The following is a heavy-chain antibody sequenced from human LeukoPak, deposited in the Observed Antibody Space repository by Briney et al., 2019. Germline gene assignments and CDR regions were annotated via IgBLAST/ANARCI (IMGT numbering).Heavy chain of an antibody. CDR2: INPNTGAS. D-gene: IGHD1-1*01. V-gene: IGHV1-2*02. Sequence: ASVKVSRKTSGYTFTDYYIHWVRQAPGQALEWMGWINPNTGASKYREKFQGRIAMTRDTSISTVYMQLTGLRSDDTALYYCLRGGTFDYWGQGILVTVSS. CDR1: GYTFTDYY. J-gene: IGHJ4*02. CDR3: LRGGTFDY.